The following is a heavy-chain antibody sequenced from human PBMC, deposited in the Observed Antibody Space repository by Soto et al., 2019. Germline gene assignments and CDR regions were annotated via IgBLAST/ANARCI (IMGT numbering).Heavy chain of an antibody. CDR2: IKSKTDGGTT. J-gene: IGHJ4*02. Sequence: GGSLRLSCAASGFTFSNAWMSWVRQAPGKGLEWVGRIKSKTDGGTTDYAAPVKGRFTISRDDSKNTLYLQMNSLKTEDTAVYYCTTLCTTWGLGELSFRDYWGQGTLVTVSS. CDR1: GFTFSNAW. V-gene: IGHV3-15*01. CDR3: TTLCTTWGLGELSFRDY. D-gene: IGHD3-16*02.